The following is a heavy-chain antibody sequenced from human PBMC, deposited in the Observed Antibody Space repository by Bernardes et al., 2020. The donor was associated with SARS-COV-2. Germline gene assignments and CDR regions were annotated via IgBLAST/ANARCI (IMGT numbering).Heavy chain of an antibody. CDR3: ARITRVDLDY. CDR2: ISSSGSTI. J-gene: IGHJ4*02. CDR1: GFTFSTYN. D-gene: IGHD1-20*01. Sequence: GWSLLRSFAASGFTFSTYNMNWVRQAPGKGLEWVSYISSSGSTIDYADSVKGRFTISRDNAKNSLYLQMNSLRDEDTAMYYCARITRVDLDYWGQGTLVTVSS. V-gene: IGHV3-48*02.